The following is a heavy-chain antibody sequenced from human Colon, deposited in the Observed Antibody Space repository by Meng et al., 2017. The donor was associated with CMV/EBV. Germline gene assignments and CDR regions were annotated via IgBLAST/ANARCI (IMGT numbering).Heavy chain of an antibody. V-gene: IGHV3-23*01. D-gene: IGHD3-16*01. CDR1: GFTFISYG. Sequence: EVQLLESWGGLVQPGGSLRLSCAASGFTFISYGMNWVRHAPGKGLEWVSGITASGASTYYADSVKGRFTISRDNSKNTLYLQMNSLRADDTAVYYCAKNWGNDFWGQGTLVTASS. J-gene: IGHJ4*02. CDR3: AKNWGNDF. CDR2: ITASGAST.